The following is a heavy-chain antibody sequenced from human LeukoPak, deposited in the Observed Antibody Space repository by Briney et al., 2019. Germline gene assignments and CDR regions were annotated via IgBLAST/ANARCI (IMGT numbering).Heavy chain of an antibody. CDR2: MNPNSGNT. CDR1: GYTFTSYD. CDR3: ARGFYYYYYMDV. J-gene: IGHJ6*03. V-gene: IGHV1-8*01. Sequence: ASVKVSCKASGYTFTSYDINWVRQATGQGLEWMGWMNPNSGNTGYAQKFQGRVTMTRNTSISTAYMELSRLRSEDTAVYYCARGFYYYYYMDVWGKGTTVTVSS.